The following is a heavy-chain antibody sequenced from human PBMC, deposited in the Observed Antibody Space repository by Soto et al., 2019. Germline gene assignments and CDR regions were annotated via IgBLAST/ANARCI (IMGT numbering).Heavy chain of an antibody. CDR1: GGAISSGDYY. CDR3: ARRLQLVRGGNWCGP. D-gene: IGHD6-13*01. CDR2: IYYRGSP. Sequence: NPSESLSHTGTVAGGAISSGDYYWSLIRQHPGKGLEWIGYIYYRGSPYYNPSLKSRVTISVDTSKNQFSMKLSSVTAADTAVYYCARRLQLVRGGNWCGPWGKGTLVTVSS. J-gene: IGHJ5*02. V-gene: IGHV4-31*03.